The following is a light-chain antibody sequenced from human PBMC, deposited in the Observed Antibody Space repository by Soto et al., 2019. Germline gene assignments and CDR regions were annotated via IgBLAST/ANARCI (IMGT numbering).Light chain of an antibody. CDR3: QQYRGWPRT. Sequence: EIVLTQSPVTLSVSPGERVTLSCRASQSVDINLAWYQQKPGQAPRLLIYGASTRATDMPGRFRGSGAGAEFTLTISSLQSEDSAVYYCQQYRGWPRTFGQGTKVEIK. V-gene: IGKV3D-15*01. J-gene: IGKJ1*01. CDR2: GAS. CDR1: QSVDIN.